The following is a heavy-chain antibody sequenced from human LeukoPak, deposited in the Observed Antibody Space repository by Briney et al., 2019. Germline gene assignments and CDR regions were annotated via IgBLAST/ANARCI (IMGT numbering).Heavy chain of an antibody. CDR2: IGGSGGVT. J-gene: IGHJ4*02. CDR1: GFTFSTYA. Sequence: PGGSLRLSCAASGFTFSTYAMTWVRQAPGKGLEWVSGIGGSGGVTYYADSVKGRFTISRDYSTNTLYLQMTTLRAEDTALYFCAKLADKDTDANRPFDYWGRGTLVTVSS. D-gene: IGHD2-15*01. V-gene: IGHV3-23*01. CDR3: AKLADKDTDANRPFDY.